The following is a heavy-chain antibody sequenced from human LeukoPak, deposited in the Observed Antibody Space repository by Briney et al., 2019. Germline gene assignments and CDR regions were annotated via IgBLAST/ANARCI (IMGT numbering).Heavy chain of an antibody. CDR2: ISYDGSNK. CDR3: AKDSGESSSWYHNWFDP. J-gene: IGHJ5*02. D-gene: IGHD6-13*01. V-gene: IGHV3-30*18. Sequence: GRSLRLSCAASGFTFSIYGMHWVRQAPGKGLEWVAVISYDGSNKYYADSVKGRFTISRDNSKNTLYLQMNSLRAEDTAVYYCAKDSGESSSWYHNWFDPWGQGTLVTVSS. CDR1: GFTFSIYG.